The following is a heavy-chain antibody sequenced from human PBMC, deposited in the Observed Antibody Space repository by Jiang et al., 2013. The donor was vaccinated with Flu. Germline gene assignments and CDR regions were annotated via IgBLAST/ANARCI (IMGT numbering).Heavy chain of an antibody. CDR3: ARERITIFGVVIKGHGMDV. CDR1: GGTFNNYA. CDR2: IIPIFGTA. J-gene: IGHJ6*02. V-gene: IGHV1-69*01. Sequence: SGGTFNNYAISWVRQAPGQGLEWMGGIIPIFGTANYAQKFQGRVTITADESTSTAYMELSSLRSEDTAVYYCARERITIFGVVIKGHGMDVWGQGTTVTVSS. D-gene: IGHD3-3*01.